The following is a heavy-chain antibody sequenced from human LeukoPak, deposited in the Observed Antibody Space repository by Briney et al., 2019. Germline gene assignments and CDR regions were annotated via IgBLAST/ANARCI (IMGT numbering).Heavy chain of an antibody. Sequence: SVKVSCKASGYTFTSYGISWVRQAPGQGLEWMGWISAYNGNTNYAQKLQGRVTMTTDTSTSTAYMELRSLRSDDTAVYYCARDIAVAGPDYYYYYGMDVWGQGTTVTVSS. CDR3: ARDIAVAGPDYYYYYGMDV. CDR2: ISAYNGNT. V-gene: IGHV1-18*01. J-gene: IGHJ6*02. CDR1: GYTFTSYG. D-gene: IGHD6-19*01.